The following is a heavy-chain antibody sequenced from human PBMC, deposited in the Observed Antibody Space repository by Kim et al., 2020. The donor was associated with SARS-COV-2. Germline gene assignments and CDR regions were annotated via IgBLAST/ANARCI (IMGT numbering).Heavy chain of an antibody. J-gene: IGHJ4*01. Sequence: GGSLRLSCAASGFTFSNSEMTWVRQGPGKGLERVSVISGTGTNTYYADSVKGRFTISRDNFRNTLYLQMDSLGAEDTAVYYCAKGGRSISWYYHYLDHWG. CDR2: ISGTGTNT. CDR1: GFTFSNSE. V-gene: IGHV3-23*01. CDR3: AKGGRSISWYYHYLDH. D-gene: IGHD2-8*01.